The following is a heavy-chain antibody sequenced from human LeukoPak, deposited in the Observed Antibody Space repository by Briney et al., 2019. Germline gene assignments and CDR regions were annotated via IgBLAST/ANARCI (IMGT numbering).Heavy chain of an antibody. V-gene: IGHV4-34*01. CDR2: INHSGST. CDR1: GGSFSDYY. Sequence: SETLSLTCAVYGGSFSDYYWSWIRQPPGKGLEWIGEINHSGSTNYNPSLKSRVTISVDTSKNQFSLKLSSVTAADTAVYYCARHYGPWGQGTLVTVSS. J-gene: IGHJ5*02. D-gene: IGHD3-16*01. CDR3: ARHYGP.